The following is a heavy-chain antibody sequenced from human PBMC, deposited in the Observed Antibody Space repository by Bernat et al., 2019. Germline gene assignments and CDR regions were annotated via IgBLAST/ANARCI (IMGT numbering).Heavy chain of an antibody. D-gene: IGHD4-17*01. J-gene: IGHJ6*02. CDR3: ARDALRSVYYYYYGMDV. CDR2: ISYDGSNK. V-gene: IGHV3-30-3*01. Sequence: QVQLVESGGGVVQPGRSLRLSCAASGFTFSSYAMHWVRQAPGKGLEWVAVISYDGSNKDYAESVKGRVTISRDNSKNTLYLQMNSLRAEDTAVYYCARDALRSVYYYYYGMDVWGQGTTVTVSS. CDR1: GFTFSSYA.